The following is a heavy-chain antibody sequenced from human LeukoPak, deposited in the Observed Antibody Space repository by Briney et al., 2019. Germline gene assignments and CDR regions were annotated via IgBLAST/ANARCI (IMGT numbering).Heavy chain of an antibody. CDR2: ISYDGSNK. CDR1: GFTFSSYA. D-gene: IGHD6-19*01. J-gene: IGHJ3*02. CDR3: AKDDSLHGGWYDAFDI. V-gene: IGHV3-30-3*01. Sequence: GGSLRLSCAASGFTFSSYAMHWVRQAPGKGLEWVAVISYDGSNKYYADSVKGRFTISRDNSKNTLYLQMNSLRAEDTAVYYCAKDDSLHGGWYDAFDIWGQGTMVTVSS.